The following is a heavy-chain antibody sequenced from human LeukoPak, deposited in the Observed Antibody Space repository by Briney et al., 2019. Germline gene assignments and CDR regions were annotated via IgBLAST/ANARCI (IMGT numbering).Heavy chain of an antibody. CDR1: GFTFSSYS. J-gene: IGHJ3*02. Sequence: GGSLRLSCAASGFTFSSYSMNWVRQAPGKGLVWVSRINSDGSSTSYADSVKGRFTISRDNAKNTLYLQMDSLRAEDTAVYYCARIMVRGVISRDAFDIWGQGTMVTVSS. CDR2: INSDGSST. CDR3: ARIMVRGVISRDAFDI. V-gene: IGHV3-74*01. D-gene: IGHD3-10*01.